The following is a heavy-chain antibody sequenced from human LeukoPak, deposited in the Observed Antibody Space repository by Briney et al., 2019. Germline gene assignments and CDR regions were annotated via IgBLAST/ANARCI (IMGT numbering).Heavy chain of an antibody. CDR1: GYTFTGYY. CDR3: ARVSYYDSSGSYYYYGMDV. CDR2: INPNSGGT. J-gene: IGHJ6*02. V-gene: IGHV1-2*02. Sequence: GASVKVSCKASGYTFTGYYMHWVRQAPGQGLEWMGWINPNSGGTNYAQKFQGRVTMTRDTSISTAYMELSRLRSEDTAVYYCARVSYYDSSGSYYYYGMDVWGQGTTVTVSS. D-gene: IGHD3-22*01.